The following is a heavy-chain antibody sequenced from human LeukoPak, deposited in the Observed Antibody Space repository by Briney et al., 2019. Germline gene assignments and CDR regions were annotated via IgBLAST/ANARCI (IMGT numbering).Heavy chain of an antibody. CDR3: ASAHVRSIYGMDV. D-gene: IGHD3-3*01. CDR1: GFTFSSYA. V-gene: IGHV3-30-3*01. Sequence: GGSLRLSCAAAGFTFSSYAMHWVRQAPGKGLEWVAVISYDGSNKYYADSVKGRFTISKDNSKNTLYLQMNSLRAEDTTVYYCASAHVRSIYGMDVWGQGTTVTVSS. J-gene: IGHJ6*02. CDR2: ISYDGSNK.